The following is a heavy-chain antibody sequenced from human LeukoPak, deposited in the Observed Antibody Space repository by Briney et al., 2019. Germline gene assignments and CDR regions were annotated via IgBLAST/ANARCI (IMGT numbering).Heavy chain of an antibody. J-gene: IGHJ4*02. CDR3: ARESYGLDY. V-gene: IGHV4-30-4*01. Sequence: SQTLSLTCTVSGGSISSGDYYWSWIRQPPGKGLEWIGYIYYTGGTYYNPSLKSRISISVDTSKNHFSLKLSSVPAADTAVYYCARESYGLDYWGQGTLVTVSS. CDR2: IYYTGGT. D-gene: IGHD4-17*01. CDR1: GGSISSGDYY.